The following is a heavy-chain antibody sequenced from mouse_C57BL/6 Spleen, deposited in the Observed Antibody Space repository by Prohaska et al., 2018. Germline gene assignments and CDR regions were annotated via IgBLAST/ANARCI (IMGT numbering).Heavy chain of an antibody. Sequence: QVQLQQPGAELVKPGASVKMSCKASGYTFTSYWITWVKQRPGQGLEWIGDIYPGSGSTNYNEKFKSKATLTVDTSSSTAYMQLSSLTSEDSAVYYCARLDDYERYYYAMDYWGQGTSVTVSS. CDR1: GYTFTSYW. D-gene: IGHD2-4*01. CDR2: IYPGSGST. J-gene: IGHJ4*01. V-gene: IGHV1-55*01. CDR3: ARLDDYERYYYAMDY.